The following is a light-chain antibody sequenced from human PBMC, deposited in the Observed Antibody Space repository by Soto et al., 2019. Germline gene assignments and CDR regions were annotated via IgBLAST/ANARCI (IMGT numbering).Light chain of an antibody. J-gene: IGKJ1*01. CDR2: AAS. CDR1: QSVSSYY. CDR3: QQCGSSPWT. V-gene: IGKV3-20*01. Sequence: EIVLTQSPGTLSFSPGERATLSCRASQSVSSYYLAWYQQKPGQAPRLLIYAASSRATGIPDRFSGGGSGTGFTLNISRLEPEDFAVYYCQQCGSSPWTFGQGTKVEIK.